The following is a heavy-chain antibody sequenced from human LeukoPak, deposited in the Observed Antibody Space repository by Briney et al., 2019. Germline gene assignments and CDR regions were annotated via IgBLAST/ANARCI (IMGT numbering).Heavy chain of an antibody. CDR1: GGSISSGAYY. V-gene: IGHV4-31*03. Sequence: SQTLSLTCTVSGGSISSGAYYCSWIRQHPGKGLEWIGYIYYSGSTYYNPSLKSRVNISVDTSKNQFSLKLSSVTAADTAVYYCATAHYDILTGFGYYFDYWGQGTLVTVSS. CDR2: IYYSGST. CDR3: ATAHYDILTGFGYYFDY. D-gene: IGHD3-9*01. J-gene: IGHJ4*02.